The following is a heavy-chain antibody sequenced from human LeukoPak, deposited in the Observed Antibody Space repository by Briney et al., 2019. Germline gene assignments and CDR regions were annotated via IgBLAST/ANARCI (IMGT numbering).Heavy chain of an antibody. Sequence: PSQTLSLTCAVSGGSISSGGYSWSWIRQPPGKGLEWIGYIYHSGSTYYNPSPKSRVTISVDRSKNQFSLKLSSVTAADTAVYYCARVLWDYGDAFDIWGQGTMVTVSS. CDR2: IYHSGST. J-gene: IGHJ3*02. V-gene: IGHV4-30-2*01. CDR1: GGSISSGGYS. CDR3: ARVLWDYGDAFDI. D-gene: IGHD4-17*01.